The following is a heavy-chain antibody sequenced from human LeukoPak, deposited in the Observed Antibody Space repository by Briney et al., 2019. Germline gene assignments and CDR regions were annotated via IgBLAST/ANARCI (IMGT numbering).Heavy chain of an antibody. CDR1: GFTFSGYW. V-gene: IGHV3-7*01. D-gene: IGHD5-18*01. J-gene: IGHJ4*02. CDR3: ARVDSGYSDFDY. CDR2: IKQDGSEK. Sequence: PGGSLRLSCAASGFTFSGYWMSWVRQAPGKGLEWVANIKQDGSEKYYVDSVKGRFTISRDNAKNSLYLQMNSLRAEDTAVYYCARVDSGYSDFDYWGQGTLVTVSS.